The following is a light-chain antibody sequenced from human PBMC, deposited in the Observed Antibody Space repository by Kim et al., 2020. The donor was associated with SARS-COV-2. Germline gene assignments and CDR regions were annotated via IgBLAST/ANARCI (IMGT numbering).Light chain of an antibody. V-gene: IGKV3-11*01. CDR1: QSVSSY. Sequence: LSPGERATLSCRASQSVSSYLAWYQQKPGQAPRLLIYDASNRATGIPDRFSGSGSGTDFTLTISSLEPEDFAVYYCQQRSNWPPYTFGQGTKLEI. CDR2: DAS. J-gene: IGKJ2*01. CDR3: QQRSNWPPYT.